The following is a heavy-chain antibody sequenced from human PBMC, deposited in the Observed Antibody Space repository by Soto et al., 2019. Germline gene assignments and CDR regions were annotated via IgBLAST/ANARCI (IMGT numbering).Heavy chain of an antibody. V-gene: IGHV3-74*01. Sequence: GGSLRLSCAASGFTISDYWMHWVRQAPGKGLVWVSRINGDGSGRNYADSVKGRFTISRDNGKNTLYLQMSSLRAEDTAVYYCASGTTYDQYGMDVWGQGTTVTV. CDR3: ASGTTYDQYGMDV. J-gene: IGHJ6*02. CDR1: GFTISDYW. D-gene: IGHD1-7*01. CDR2: INGDGSGR.